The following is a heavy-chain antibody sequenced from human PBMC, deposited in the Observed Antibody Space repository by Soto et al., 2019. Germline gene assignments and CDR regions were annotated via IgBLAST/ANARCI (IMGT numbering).Heavy chain of an antibody. V-gene: IGHV3-73*01. J-gene: IGHJ4*02. CDR2: IRDRAYNYAT. CDR3: TRLISAAQDY. D-gene: IGHD3-10*01. Sequence: EVLLVESGGGVVQPGGSLKLSCVASGFVFKDSSIHWVRQASGKGLEWVGRIRDRAYNYATAYTASVKGRFTISRDXSTXXXYLXMNSLRTEDTAIYYCTRLISAAQDYWGQGTLVTVSS. CDR1: GFVFKDSS.